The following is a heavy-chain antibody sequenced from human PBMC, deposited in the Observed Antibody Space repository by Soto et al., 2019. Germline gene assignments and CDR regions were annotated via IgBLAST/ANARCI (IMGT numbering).Heavy chain of an antibody. Sequence: SLRLSCVASGFTFSSDNMHWVRQAPGEGLEGVAVISFDGANKFYSDAVKGRFTISRDIFRDTLYLQLSSLRDEDTPIYYRARDGYNRGGFDYYAQGPLVAVSS. D-gene: IGHD3-10*01. CDR2: ISFDGANK. J-gene: IGHJ4*02. V-gene: IGHV3-30-3*01. CDR3: ARDGYNRGGFDY. CDR1: GFTFSSDN.